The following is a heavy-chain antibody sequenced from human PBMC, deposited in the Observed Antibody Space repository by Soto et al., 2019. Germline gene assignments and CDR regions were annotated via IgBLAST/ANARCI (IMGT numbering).Heavy chain of an antibody. CDR3: TRAAFSSSCYWFDP. CDR2: ICYSGSA. CDR1: GDSITDYC. Sequence: SETLSLTCTVSGDSITDYCWNWIRQSPGKGLEWIGNICYSGSANYNPSLKSRVTISLDTSKNQFSLKLTSVTAADTAVYYCTRAAFSSSCYWFDPGGKGTLVTVPS. D-gene: IGHD6-13*01. J-gene: IGHJ5*02. V-gene: IGHV4-59*01.